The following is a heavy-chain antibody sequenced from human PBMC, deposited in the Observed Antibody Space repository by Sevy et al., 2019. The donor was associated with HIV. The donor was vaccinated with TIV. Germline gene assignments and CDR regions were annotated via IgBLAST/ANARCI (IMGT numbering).Heavy chain of an antibody. J-gene: IGHJ4*02. V-gene: IGHV3-30*18. Sequence: GSLRLSCAASGFTFSNYGMHWVRQAPGKGLEWVAVISYDGSKKYYADSVKGRFTISRDNSQNTLYLQMNGLGTEDTAVYYCAKRPSLFYLLDYWGQGTLVTVSS. D-gene: IGHD3-3*01. CDR2: ISYDGSKK. CDR1: GFTFSNYG. CDR3: AKRPSLFYLLDY.